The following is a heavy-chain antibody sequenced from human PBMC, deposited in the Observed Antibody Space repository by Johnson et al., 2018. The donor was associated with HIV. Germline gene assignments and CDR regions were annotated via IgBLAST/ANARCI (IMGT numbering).Heavy chain of an antibody. CDR1: GFTFSNYP. Sequence: QVQLVESGGGVVQPGRSLRLSCAASGFTFSNYPMNWVRQAPGKGLEWVAVISFDGNNKYYADSVKGRFTIPRDNSKNTLYLQINSLRVEDTAVYYCARGAMVRGDAFDIWGQGTMVTVSS. J-gene: IGHJ3*02. CDR2: ISFDGNNK. V-gene: IGHV3-30-3*01. D-gene: IGHD3-10*01. CDR3: ARGAMVRGDAFDI.